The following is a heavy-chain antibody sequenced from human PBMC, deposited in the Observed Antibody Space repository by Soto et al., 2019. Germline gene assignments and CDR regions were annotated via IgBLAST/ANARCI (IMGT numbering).Heavy chain of an antibody. CDR1: GFSFDRYA. CDR2: INWNSGTT. D-gene: IGHD2-15*01. V-gene: IGHV3-9*01. CDR3: VKDLGYCSGGSCHSPGGYGMDV. J-gene: IGHJ6*02. Sequence: QPXASLRLSCATSGFSFDRYAMHWVRQVPGKGLEWVSGINWNSGTTAYADSVRGRFTISRDSATKSLYLQMRNLKPEETALYYCVKDLGYCSGGSCHSPGGYGMDVWGQGTAVTVSS.